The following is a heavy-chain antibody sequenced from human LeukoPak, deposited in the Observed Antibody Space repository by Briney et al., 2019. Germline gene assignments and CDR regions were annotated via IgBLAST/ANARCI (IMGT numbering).Heavy chain of an antibody. V-gene: IGHV3-23*01. CDR2: VSGSGGST. J-gene: IGHJ4*02. CDR1: GFTFSSYA. D-gene: IGHD1-26*01. CDR3: AKGPSGYTNSGSYSFDY. Sequence: PGGSLRLSCAASGFTFSSYAMSWVRQAPGKGLEWVSAVSGSGGSTYYADSVKGRFTISRDNSKNTLYLQMNSLRAGDTAVYYCAKGPSGYTNSGSYSFDYWGQGTLVTVSS.